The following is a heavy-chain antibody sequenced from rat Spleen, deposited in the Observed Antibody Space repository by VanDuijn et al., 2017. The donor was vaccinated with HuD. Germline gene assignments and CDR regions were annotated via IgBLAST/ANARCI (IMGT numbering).Heavy chain of an antibody. V-gene: IGHV5-29*01. D-gene: IGHD1-11*01. CDR2: ISSNGNNI. CDR1: GFTFSDYG. Sequence: EVQLVESGGGLVQPGRSLKLSCAASGFTFSDYGVAWVRQAPTKGLEWVATISSNGNNIYYRDSVKGRFTISRDFANSTLYLQMNSLRSEDTATYYWANDPSTTEGILANWFTYWGQGTLVTVSS. J-gene: IGHJ3*01. CDR3: ANDPSTTEGILANWFTY.